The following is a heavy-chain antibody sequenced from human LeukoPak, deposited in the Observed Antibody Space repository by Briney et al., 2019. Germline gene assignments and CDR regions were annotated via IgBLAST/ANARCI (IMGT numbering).Heavy chain of an antibody. CDR1: GDTFTGYY. D-gene: IGHD6-19*01. CDR3: ARAGPGSGWYFDY. V-gene: IGHV1-2*02. CDR2: INPNSGGT. Sequence: GASVKVSCKASGDTFTGYYMHWVRQAPGQGLEWMGWINPNSGGTNYAQKFQGRVAMTTDTSTTTAYMELRGLRFNDTAVYYCARAGPGSGWYFDYWGQGTLVTVSS. J-gene: IGHJ4*02.